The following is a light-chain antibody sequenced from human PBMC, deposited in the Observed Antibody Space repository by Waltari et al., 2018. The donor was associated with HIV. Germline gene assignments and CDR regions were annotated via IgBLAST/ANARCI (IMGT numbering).Light chain of an antibody. CDR2: AAS. J-gene: IGKJ2*01. V-gene: IGKV1-39*01. CDR1: QSIADY. Sequence: DTQMTQSPSSLSASVGDRVTITCRASQSIADYLNWYQQKPGRAPRLLIYAASSLQRGVPSRFSGSGSGTHFTLTISSLQPEDFATYYCQQSYSTLMYTFGQGTKLEIK. CDR3: QQSYSTLMYT.